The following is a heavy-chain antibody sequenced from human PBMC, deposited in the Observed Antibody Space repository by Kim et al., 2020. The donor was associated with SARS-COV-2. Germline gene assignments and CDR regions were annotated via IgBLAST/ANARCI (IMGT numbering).Heavy chain of an antibody. CDR2: IYYSGST. V-gene: IGHV4-59*01. D-gene: IGHD1-7*01. CDR3: ARALGMELGGAFDI. Sequence: SETLSLTCTVSGGSISSYYWSWIRQPPGKGLEWIGYIYYSGSTNYNPSLKSRVTISVDTSKNQFSLKLSSVTAADTAVYYCARALGMELGGAFDIWGQGTMVTVSS. J-gene: IGHJ3*02. CDR1: GGSISSYY.